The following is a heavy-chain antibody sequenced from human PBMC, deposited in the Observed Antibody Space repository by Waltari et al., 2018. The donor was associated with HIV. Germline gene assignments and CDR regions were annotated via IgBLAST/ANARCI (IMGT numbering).Heavy chain of an antibody. D-gene: IGHD3-10*02. CDR2: ISSGTSYI. CDR1: DLTLRPDP. V-gene: IGHV3-21*02. CDR3: ARQQLGSGALDL. Sequence: DVQLVEFGGGPVKQGGCMSLSCTASDLTLRPDPMNWVRQDPGKGLECVSSISSGTSYIYYADSVTGRFTVSRDNAKNSLFLQMNSRRADDTAVYYCARQQLGSGALDLWGQGTLVTVSS. J-gene: IGHJ4*02.